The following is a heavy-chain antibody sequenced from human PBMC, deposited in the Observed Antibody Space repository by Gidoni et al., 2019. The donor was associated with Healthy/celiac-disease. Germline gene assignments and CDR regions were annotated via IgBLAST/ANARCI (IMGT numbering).Heavy chain of an antibody. Sequence: QVQLVESGGGVVQPGRSLRLSCAASGFTFSSSGMHWVRQAPGKGLEWVAGIWYDGSNKYYADSVKGRFTISRDNSKNTLYLQMNSLRAEDTAVYYCARDWDSSGRADGYWGQGTLVTVSS. D-gene: IGHD6-19*01. V-gene: IGHV3-33*01. CDR1: GFTFSSSG. CDR2: IWYDGSNK. CDR3: ARDWDSSGRADGY. J-gene: IGHJ4*02.